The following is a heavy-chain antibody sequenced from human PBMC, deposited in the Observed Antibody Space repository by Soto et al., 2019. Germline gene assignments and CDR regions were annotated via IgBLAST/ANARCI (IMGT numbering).Heavy chain of an antibody. CDR3: VRGGSNYAS. D-gene: IGHD4-4*01. CDR1: GFTFSDSW. Sequence: EVQLVESGGGLVQPGGSLRLSCTASGFTFSDSWMTWVRQAPGKGLEWVARIKPDESEKKYADSVKGRFSISRDNAKNAMDSQMDSLRGEDTAVYYCVRGGSNYASWGQGTLVTVSS. CDR2: IKPDESEK. J-gene: IGHJ5*02. V-gene: IGHV3-7*01.